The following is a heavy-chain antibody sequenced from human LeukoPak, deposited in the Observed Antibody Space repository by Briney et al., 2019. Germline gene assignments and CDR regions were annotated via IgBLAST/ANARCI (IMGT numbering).Heavy chain of an antibody. Sequence: SETLSLTCTVSGGSISSSSYYWGWIRQPPGKGLEWIGSIYYSGSTYYNPSLKSRVTISVGTSENQFSLKLSSVTAADTAVYYCARGGVGAGLDYFDYWGQGTLVTVSS. D-gene: IGHD1-26*01. CDR1: GGSISSSSYY. V-gene: IGHV4-39*07. CDR3: ARGGVGAGLDYFDY. J-gene: IGHJ4*02. CDR2: IYYSGST.